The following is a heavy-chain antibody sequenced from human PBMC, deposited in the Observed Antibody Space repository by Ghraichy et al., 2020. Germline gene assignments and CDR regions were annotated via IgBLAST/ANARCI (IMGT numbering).Heavy chain of an antibody. CDR1: GGSFSGYY. D-gene: IGHD1-26*01. J-gene: IGHJ4*02. V-gene: IGHV4-34*01. CDR2: INHSGST. CDR3: ARGEPLDY. Sequence: SETLSLTCTVYGGSFSGYYWSWIRQSPGKGLEWIGEINHSGSTNYNPSLKSRVTISVDTSKNQFSLKLSSVTAADTAVYYCARGEPLDYWGQGTLVTVSS.